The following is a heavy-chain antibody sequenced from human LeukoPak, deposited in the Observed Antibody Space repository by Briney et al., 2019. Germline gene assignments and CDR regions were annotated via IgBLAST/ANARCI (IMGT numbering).Heavy chain of an antibody. V-gene: IGHV3-23*01. D-gene: IGHD3-16*01. CDR1: GLTFNNYA. CDR3: ATSWGPDTSAFRWGRDGMDV. CDR2: ISKSGDHT. Sequence: GGSLRLSCAVSGLTFNNYAMSWVRQAPGKGLEWVSAISKSGDHTYYAASAKGRFTIYRDNSKNTQYLQMNSLRAEDTAVYYCATSWGPDTSAFRWGRDGMDVWGQGTTVIVS. J-gene: IGHJ6*02.